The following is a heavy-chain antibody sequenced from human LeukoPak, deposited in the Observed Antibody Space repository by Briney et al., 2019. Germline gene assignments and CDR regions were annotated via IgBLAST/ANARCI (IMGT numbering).Heavy chain of an antibody. V-gene: IGHV4-39*01. D-gene: IGHD6-19*01. CDR1: GGSINTNNYC. CDR2: IYYGGST. Sequence: SETLSLTCTVSGGSINTNNYCWGWIRQPPGKELEWIGTIYYGGSTYYNPSLKSRVTISVDTSKNQLSLKLSSVTAADTAVYYCARWDSSAWFYDFWGQGTLVTVSS. J-gene: IGHJ4*02. CDR3: ARWDSSAWFYDF.